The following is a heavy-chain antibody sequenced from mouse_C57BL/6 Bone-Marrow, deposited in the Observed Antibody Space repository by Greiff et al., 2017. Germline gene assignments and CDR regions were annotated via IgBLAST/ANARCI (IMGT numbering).Heavy chain of an antibody. CDR3: ERPYSSNCWYVDV. D-gene: IGHD2-5*01. Sequence: QVQLQQPGPELVKPGASVKMSCTASGYTFTSYWITWVKQRHGQGLEWIGDIYPTSGRTNYNEKFKSKAILSVDTSSNPAYMQNSGLTSEDAAVFCCERPYSSNCWYVDVWGTGTTVTVS. V-gene: IGHV1-55*01. J-gene: IGHJ1*03. CDR1: GYTFTSYW. CDR2: IYPTSGRT.